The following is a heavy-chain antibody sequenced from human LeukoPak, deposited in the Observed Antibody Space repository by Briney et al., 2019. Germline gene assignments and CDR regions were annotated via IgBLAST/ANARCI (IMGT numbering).Heavy chain of an antibody. CDR3: ARLASAWNFDY. J-gene: IGHJ4*02. Sequence: GESLKISCQGSGYSFTNYWIGWVRQMPGKGLEWMGIFSPGDSDSRYSPSFRGQVTISADKPISTVYLQWSSLRASDTAMYYCARLASAWNFDYWGQGTLVTVSS. V-gene: IGHV5-51*01. CDR1: GYSFTNYW. D-gene: IGHD6-19*01. CDR2: FSPGDSDS.